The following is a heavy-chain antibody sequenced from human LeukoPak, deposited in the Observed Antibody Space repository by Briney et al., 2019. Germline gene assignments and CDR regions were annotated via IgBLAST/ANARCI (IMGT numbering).Heavy chain of an antibody. CDR2: IIPIFGTA. V-gene: IGHV1-69*05. J-gene: IGHJ4*02. D-gene: IGHD3-10*01. CDR1: GGTFSSYA. CDR3: ARDLVADYGSGSYPPLGY. Sequence: ASVKVSCKASGGTFSSYAISWVRQAPGQGLEWMGGIIPIFGTANYAQKFQGRVTITTDESTSTAYMELSSLRSEDTAVHYCARDLVADYGSGSYPPLGYWGQGTLVTVSS.